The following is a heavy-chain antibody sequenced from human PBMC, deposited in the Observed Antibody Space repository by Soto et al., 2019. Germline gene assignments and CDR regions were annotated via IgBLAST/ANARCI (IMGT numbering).Heavy chain of an antibody. CDR3: ADVTTDARFRWFDP. V-gene: IGHV1-69*02. D-gene: IGHD4-17*01. Sequence: QVQLVQSGAEVKKPGSSVKVSCKASGGTFSSYTISWVRQAPGQGLEWMGRIIPILGIANYAQKFQGRVTITANKSTSTAYMELSSRRSEDTAVYYCADVTTDARFRWFDPWGQGTLVTVSS. CDR1: GGTFSSYT. CDR2: IIPILGIA. J-gene: IGHJ5*02.